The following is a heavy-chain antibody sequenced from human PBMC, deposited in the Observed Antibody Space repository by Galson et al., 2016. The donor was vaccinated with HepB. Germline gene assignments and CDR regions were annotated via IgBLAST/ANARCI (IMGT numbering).Heavy chain of an antibody. CDR2: ISEYNVNT. D-gene: IGHD6-13*01. CDR3: ARSGKAAAWTLRH. V-gene: IGHV1-18*01. J-gene: IGHJ4*02. Sequence: SVKVSCKASGYTFSNYGISWVRQAPGQGLEWLWWISEYNVNTTGAPKLQGRVTLTTDTYTTTPYMELRNLRYDDTGVYFCARSGKAAAWTLRHWGQGTLVTVSS. CDR1: GYTFSNYG.